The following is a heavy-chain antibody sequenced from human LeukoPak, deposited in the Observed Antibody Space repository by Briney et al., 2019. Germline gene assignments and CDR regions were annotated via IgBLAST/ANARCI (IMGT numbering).Heavy chain of an antibody. D-gene: IGHD2-8*01. J-gene: IGHJ5*02. V-gene: IGHV4-39*07. CDR2: IYYSGST. Sequence: PSETLSLTCTVSGGSISSSSYYWGWIRQPPGKGLEWIGSIYYSGSTYYNPSLKSRVTISVDTSKNQFSLKLSSVTAADTAVYYCARGMGKPAGPRLRNNWFDPWGQGTLVTVSS. CDR3: ARGMGKPAGPRLRNNWFDP. CDR1: GGSISSSSYY.